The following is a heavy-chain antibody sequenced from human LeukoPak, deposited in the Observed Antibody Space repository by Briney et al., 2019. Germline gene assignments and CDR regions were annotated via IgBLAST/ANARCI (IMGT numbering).Heavy chain of an antibody. CDR2: ISGSGGST. J-gene: IGHJ6*02. D-gene: IGHD5-24*01. CDR1: GFTFSTYA. Sequence: GGSLRLSCAASGFTFSTYAMSRVRQAPGKGLEWVSAISGSGGSTYYADSVKGRFTISRDNSKNTLYLQMNSLRAEDTAVYYCAKSDGYNYYYGMDVWGQGTTVTVSS. V-gene: IGHV3-23*01. CDR3: AKSDGYNYYYGMDV.